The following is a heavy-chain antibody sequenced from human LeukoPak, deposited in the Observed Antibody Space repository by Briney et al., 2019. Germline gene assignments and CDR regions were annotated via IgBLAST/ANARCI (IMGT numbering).Heavy chain of an antibody. CDR1: GFTFRNYG. V-gene: IGHV3-30*02. D-gene: IGHD2-8*02. CDR2: IWSDGNNR. J-gene: IGHJ6*03. CDR3: AKDPGASVSGFYMDV. Sequence: GGSLRLSCAASGFTFRNYGMHWVRQATGKGLEWVSFIWSDGNNRFYADSVKGRFTISRDNSKNMLYLQMDTLRAEDTALYCCAKDPGASVSGFYMDVWGKGTKVIVSS.